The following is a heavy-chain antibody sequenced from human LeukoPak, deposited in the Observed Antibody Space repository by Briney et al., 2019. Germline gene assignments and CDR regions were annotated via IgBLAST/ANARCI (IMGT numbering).Heavy chain of an antibody. V-gene: IGHV3-23*01. CDR2: ISGSGGST. D-gene: IGHD3-3*01. J-gene: IGHJ5*02. CDR1: GFTFSSYA. CDR3: AKDSGGLYYDFWSGYFGMFDP. Sequence: PGGSLRLSCAASGFTFSSYAMSWVRQAPGKGLEWVSAISGSGGSTYYADSVKGRFTISRDNSKNTLYLQMNSLRAEDTAVYYCAKDSGGLYYDFWSGYFGMFDPWGQGTLVTVSS.